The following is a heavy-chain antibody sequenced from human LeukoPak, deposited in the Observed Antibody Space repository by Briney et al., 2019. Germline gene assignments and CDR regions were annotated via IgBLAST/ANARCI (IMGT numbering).Heavy chain of an antibody. V-gene: IGHV1-18*01. D-gene: IGHD3-9*01. J-gene: IGHJ6*02. CDR1: GYTFTSYG. CDR2: ISAYNGNT. Sequence: ASVKVSCKASGYTFTSYGISWVRQAPGQGLEWMGWISAYNGNTNYAQKFQGRVTMTRNTSISTAYMELSSLRSEDTAVYYCARWVTIRPYGMDVWGQGTTVTVSS. CDR3: ARWVTIRPYGMDV.